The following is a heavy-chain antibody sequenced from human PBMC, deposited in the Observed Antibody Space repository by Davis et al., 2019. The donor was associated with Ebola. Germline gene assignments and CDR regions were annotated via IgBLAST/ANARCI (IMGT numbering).Heavy chain of an antibody. CDR3: AKVSAIVVVPAAIGFDP. Sequence: PGGSLRLSCAASGFTFSSYAMSWVRQAPGKGLEWVSAISGSGGSTYYADSVKGRFTISRDNAKNSLYLQMNSLRAEDTAVYYCAKVSAIVVVPAAIGFDPWGQGTLVTVSS. CDR2: ISGSGGST. J-gene: IGHJ5*02. V-gene: IGHV3-23*01. CDR1: GFTFSSYA. D-gene: IGHD2-2*01.